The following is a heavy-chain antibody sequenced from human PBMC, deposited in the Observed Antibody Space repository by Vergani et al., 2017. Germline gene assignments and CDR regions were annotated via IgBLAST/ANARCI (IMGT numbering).Heavy chain of an antibody. CDR1: GYTFTRYV. CDR2: INAGNGNT. J-gene: IGHJ4*02. CDR3: ARSSPENIDY. Sequence: QVQLVQSGAEVKKPGASVKVSCKASGYTFTRYVMHWVRQAPGQRLEWMGWINAGNGNTKYSQKFQGRVTITRDSSASTAYMQLSTLRSEETAVYYCARSSPENIDYWGQGTLVTVSS. V-gene: IGHV1-3*01. D-gene: IGHD1/OR15-1a*01.